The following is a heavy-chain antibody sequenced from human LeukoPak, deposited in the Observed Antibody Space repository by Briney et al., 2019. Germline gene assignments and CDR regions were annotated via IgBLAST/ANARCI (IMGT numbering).Heavy chain of an antibody. D-gene: IGHD6-13*01. V-gene: IGHV1-18*01. J-gene: IGHJ4*02. CDR3: AVRNRSSWSPFDF. CDR2: ISAYNGDT. CDR1: GYTFTNYG. Sequence: GASVTVSFKASGYTFTNYGISWVRQAPGQGVEWMGWISAYNGDTNYAQKLQGRVTMTTDTSTSTAYMELRSLRSDDTAVYYCAVRNRSSWSPFDFWGQGTLVTVSS.